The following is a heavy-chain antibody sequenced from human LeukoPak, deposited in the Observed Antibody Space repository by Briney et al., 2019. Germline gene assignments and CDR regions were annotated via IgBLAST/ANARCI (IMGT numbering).Heavy chain of an antibody. CDR1: GGTLSIYA. CDR3: ARSQGYCSGGSCRTYNWFDP. J-gene: IGHJ5*02. CDR2: IIPIFGTA. V-gene: IGHV1-69*05. D-gene: IGHD2-15*01. Sequence: SVKVSCKSSGGTLSIYAISWVRQAPGQGLEWMGGIIPIFGTANYAQKFQGRVTITTDESTSTAYMELSSLRSEDTAVYYCARSQGYCSGGSCRTYNWFDPWGQGTLVTVSS.